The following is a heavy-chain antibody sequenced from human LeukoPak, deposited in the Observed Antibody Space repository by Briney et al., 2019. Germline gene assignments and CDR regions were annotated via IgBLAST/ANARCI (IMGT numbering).Heavy chain of an antibody. D-gene: IGHD5-12*01. CDR2: ISSSSSYI. V-gene: IGHV3-21*01. CDR3: ARDPHIGPYSGYDFGMDV. CDR1: GFTFSSYS. J-gene: IGHJ6*02. Sequence: PGGSLRLSCAASGFTFSSYSMNWVRQAPGKGLEWVSSISSSSSYIYYADSVKGRFTISRDNAKNSLYLQMNSMRAEDTAVYYCARDPHIGPYSGYDFGMDVWGQGTTVTVSS.